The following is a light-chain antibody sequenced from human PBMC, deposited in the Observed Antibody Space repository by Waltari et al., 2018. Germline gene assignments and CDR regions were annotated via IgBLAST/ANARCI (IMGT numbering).Light chain of an antibody. Sequence: EIVLTQSPGTLSVSPGERVTVSCRASQTIPGSWLTWHNQKPGQAPRLRIYGASNRAPGIPDRFSGSGSGTDFTLTISRLEPEDSAVYYCQQYDGSVVTFGGGTKVEIK. CDR3: QQYDGSVVT. V-gene: IGKV3-20*01. CDR2: GAS. CDR1: QTIPGSW. J-gene: IGKJ4*01.